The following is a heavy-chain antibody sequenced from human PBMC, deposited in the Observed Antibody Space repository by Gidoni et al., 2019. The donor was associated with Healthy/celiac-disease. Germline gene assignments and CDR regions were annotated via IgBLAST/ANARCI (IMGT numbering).Heavy chain of an antibody. CDR2: ISGSGGST. CDR1: GFTFSSYA. CDR3: AKDGSIFDY. V-gene: IGHV3-23*01. D-gene: IGHD2-2*03. Sequence: EVQLLESGGGFVTPGGSLLLSCSASGFTFSSYAMSWVRQAPGKGLEWVSAISGSGGSTYYADSVKGRFTISRDNSKNTLYLQMNSLRAEDTAVYYCAKDGSIFDYWGQGTLVTVSS. J-gene: IGHJ4*02.